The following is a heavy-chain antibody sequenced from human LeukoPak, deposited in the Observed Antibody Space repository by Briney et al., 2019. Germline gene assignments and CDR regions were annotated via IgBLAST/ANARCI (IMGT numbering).Heavy chain of an antibody. D-gene: IGHD3-16*01. CDR3: AKDPPHVSWLFDY. V-gene: IGHV4-59*01. CDR2: IYYSGST. Sequence: SETLSLTCTVSGGSISSYYWSWIRQPPGKGLEWIGYIYYSGSTNYNPSLKSRVTISVDTSKNQFSLKLSSVTAADTAVYYCAKDPPHVSWLFDYWGQGTLVTVSS. CDR1: GGSISSYY. J-gene: IGHJ4*02.